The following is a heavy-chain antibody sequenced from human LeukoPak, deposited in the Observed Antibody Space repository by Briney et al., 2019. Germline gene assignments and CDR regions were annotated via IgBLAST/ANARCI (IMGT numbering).Heavy chain of an antibody. CDR1: GFTFSDHG. Sequence: GGSLRLSCAASGFTFSDHGIHWVRHGPGKGLEWVAIIYYDGKNKYYADSAKGRFTISRDNSKNTLYLQMNSPRAEDTATYYCALKGGHYYHFDAWGQGTLVTVSS. CDR2: IYYDGKNK. J-gene: IGHJ4*02. V-gene: IGHV3-33*01. D-gene: IGHD3-22*01. CDR3: ALKGGHYYHFDA.